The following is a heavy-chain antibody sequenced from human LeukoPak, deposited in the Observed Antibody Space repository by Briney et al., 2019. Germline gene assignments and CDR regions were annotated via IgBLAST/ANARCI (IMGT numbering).Heavy chain of an antibody. CDR3: AKGRGSDRDGFNFSGFRSAMPFPDS. V-gene: IGHV3-23*01. D-gene: IGHD5-24*01. CDR2: ISGSGGST. J-gene: IGHJ5*01. CDR1: GFTFSSYA. Sequence: GGSLRLSCAASGFTFSSYAMSWVRQAPGKGLEWVSGISGSGGSTHYADSVRGRFTISRDNSKNTLSLQMNSLRAEDTALYYCAKGRGSDRDGFNFSGFRSAMPFPDSWGQGTLVTVSS.